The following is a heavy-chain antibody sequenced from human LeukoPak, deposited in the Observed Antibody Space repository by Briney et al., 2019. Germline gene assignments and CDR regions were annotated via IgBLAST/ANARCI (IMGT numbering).Heavy chain of an antibody. D-gene: IGHD5-12*01. CDR1: GFTFSSYG. CDR3: AKGYSGYDSAFDY. J-gene: IGHJ4*02. Sequence: GGSLRLSCAASGFTFSSYGMHWVRQAPGKGLEWVAVISYDGSNKYYADPVKGRFTISRDNSKNTLYLQMNSLRAEDTAVYYCAKGYSGYDSAFDYWGQGTLVTVSS. V-gene: IGHV3-30*18. CDR2: ISYDGSNK.